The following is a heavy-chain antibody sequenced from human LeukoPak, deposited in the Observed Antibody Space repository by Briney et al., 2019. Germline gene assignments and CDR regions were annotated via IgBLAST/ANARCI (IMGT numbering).Heavy chain of an antibody. Sequence: ASVKVSCKASGYTXTGYYMHWVRQAPGQGLEWMGWINPNSGGTNYAQKFQGRVTMTRDTSISTAYMELSRLRSDDTAVYYCAKTGPQLIGYARRSFDIWGQGTLVTVSS. V-gene: IGHV1-2*02. CDR3: AKTGPQLIGYARRSFDI. CDR1: GYTXTGYY. J-gene: IGHJ3*02. CDR2: INPNSGGT. D-gene: IGHD3-9*01.